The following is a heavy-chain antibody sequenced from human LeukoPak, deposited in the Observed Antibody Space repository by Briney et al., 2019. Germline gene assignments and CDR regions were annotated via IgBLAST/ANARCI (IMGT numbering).Heavy chain of an antibody. CDR3: GRDRLGYFDS. CDR2: FHHSGKM. V-gene: IGHV4-30-2*01. Sequence: TPSETLSLTCAVSGVSISSGGYSWSWLRQPPGKGLEWIVYFHHSGKMYYNPSLKSRVSISADRSKNQFSLKVSSVTAADTAVYYCGRDRLGYFDSWGQGTLVSVSS. CDR1: GVSISSGGYS. J-gene: IGHJ4*02.